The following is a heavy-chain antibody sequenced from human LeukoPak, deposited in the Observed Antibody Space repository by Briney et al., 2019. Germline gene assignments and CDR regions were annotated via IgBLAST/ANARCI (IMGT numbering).Heavy chain of an antibody. CDR1: GHSISSAYY. J-gene: IGHJ5*02. CDR2: IYHSGST. CDR3: ARGTTGYNWFDP. Sequence: SETLSLTCTVSGHSISSAYYWGWIRQPPGKGLEWIGSIYHSGSTYYSPSLKSRVTISVDTSKNQFSVNLNSLTAADTAVYYCARGTTGYNWFDPWGQGTLVTVSS. V-gene: IGHV4-38-2*02. D-gene: IGHD4-11*01.